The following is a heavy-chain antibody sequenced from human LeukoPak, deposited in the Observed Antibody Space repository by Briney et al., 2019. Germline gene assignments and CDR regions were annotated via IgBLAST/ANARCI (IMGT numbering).Heavy chain of an antibody. CDR2: IVVGSGNT. CDR3: AALRPVGATGVDY. D-gene: IGHD1-26*01. V-gene: IGHV1-58*01. CDR1: GFTFTSSA. J-gene: IGHJ4*02. Sequence: VASVKVSCKASGFTFTSSAVQWVRQARGQRFEWIGWIVVGSGNTNYAQKFQERVTITRDMSTSTAYMELSSLRSEDTAVYYCAALRPVGATGVDYWGQGTLVTVSS.